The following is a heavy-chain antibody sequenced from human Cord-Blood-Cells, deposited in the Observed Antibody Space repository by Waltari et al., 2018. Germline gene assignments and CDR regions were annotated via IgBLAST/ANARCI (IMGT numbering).Heavy chain of an antibody. Sequence: QVQLVQSGAEGKKPGASVKVSCKASGYTFTGFYLHCVRQAPGQGLAWMGWINPNSGGTNYAQKFQGWVTMTRDTSISTAYMELSRLRSDDTAVYYCARGEMAEYYFDYWGQGTLVTVSS. CDR1: GYTFTGFY. CDR2: INPNSGGT. CDR3: ARGEMAEYYFDY. J-gene: IGHJ4*02. D-gene: IGHD3-16*01. V-gene: IGHV1-2*04.